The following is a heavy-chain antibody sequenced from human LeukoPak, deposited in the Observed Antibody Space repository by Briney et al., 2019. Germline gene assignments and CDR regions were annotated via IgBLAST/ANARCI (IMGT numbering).Heavy chain of an antibody. CDR3: ARDRLRWPKIDY. D-gene: IGHD4-23*01. J-gene: IGHJ4*01. Sequence: SETLSLTCAVSGYSISSDYYWGWIRQPPGKGLEWIGSIYYSGSTYYNPSLKSRVTISVDTSKNQFSLKLNSVTAADTAVYYCARDRLRWPKIDYWGQGTLVTVSS. V-gene: IGHV4-38-2*02. CDR1: GYSISSDYY. CDR2: IYYSGST.